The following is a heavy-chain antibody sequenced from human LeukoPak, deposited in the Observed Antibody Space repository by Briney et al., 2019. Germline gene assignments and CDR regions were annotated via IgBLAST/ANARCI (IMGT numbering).Heavy chain of an antibody. D-gene: IGHD4-17*01. CDR3: AKDGGTVTYYFDY. J-gene: IGHJ4*02. Sequence: GRSLRLSCAASGFTFSNYGMHWVRQAPGKGLEWVAVIWSDGSNKYYADSVRGRFTISRDNSKNTLYLLMNSLRAEDTTVYYCAKDGGTVTYYFDYWGLGSLVTVSS. CDR2: IWSDGSNK. V-gene: IGHV3-33*06. CDR1: GFTFSNYG.